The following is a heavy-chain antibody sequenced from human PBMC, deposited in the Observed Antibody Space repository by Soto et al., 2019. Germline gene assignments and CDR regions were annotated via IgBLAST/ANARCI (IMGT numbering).Heavy chain of an antibody. CDR3: ASGYGRNFDY. CDR1: GGSFSGYY. V-gene: IGHV4-34*01. CDR2: INHSGST. J-gene: IGHJ4*02. D-gene: IGHD3-10*01. Sequence: QVQLQQWGAGLLKPSATLSLTCAVYGGSFSGYYWNWIRQPTGKGLEWIGEINHSGSTNYNPSLKSRVTISGDTSKNQFSLKLSAVTAADTAVYYCASGYGRNFDYWGQGTLVTVSS.